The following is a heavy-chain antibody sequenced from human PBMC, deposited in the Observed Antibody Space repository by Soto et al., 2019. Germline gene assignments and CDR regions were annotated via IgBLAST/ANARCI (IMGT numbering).Heavy chain of an antibody. D-gene: IGHD3-16*01. CDR2: ISYRGTT. V-gene: IGHV4-34*01. J-gene: IGHJ4*02. CDR3: ARALLGFSYGYGGYFDP. Sequence: SETLSLTCNVSGGSFHGYSWSWFRQTSGKGLEWIGDISYRGTTSYSPSLKSRLMISLDTSNNQFSLKVASVTAADTAVYYCARALLGFSYGYGGYFDPWGPGTLVTVS. CDR1: GGSFHGYS.